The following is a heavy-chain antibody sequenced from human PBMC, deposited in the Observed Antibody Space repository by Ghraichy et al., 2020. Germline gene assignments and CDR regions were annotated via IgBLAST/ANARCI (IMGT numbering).Heavy chain of an antibody. CDR3: ASHPGVHYYGMDV. V-gene: IGHV3-23*01. CDR2: ISGSGGST. Sequence: GGSLRLSCAASGFTFSSYAMSWVRQAPGKGLEWVSAISGSGGSTYYADSVKGRFTISRDNSKNTLYLQMNSLRAEDTAVYYCASHPGVHYYGMDVWGQGTTVTVSS. J-gene: IGHJ6*02. D-gene: IGHD2-8*01. CDR1: GFTFSSYA.